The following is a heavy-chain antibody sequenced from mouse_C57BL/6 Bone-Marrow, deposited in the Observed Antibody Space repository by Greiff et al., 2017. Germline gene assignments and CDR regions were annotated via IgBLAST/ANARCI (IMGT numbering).Heavy chain of an antibody. CDR3: ARRDYGSRNLDD. J-gene: IGHJ2*01. D-gene: IGHD1-1*01. CDR1: GYTFTSYG. Sequence: VQLQQSGAELARPGASVKLSCKASGYTFTSYGISWVKQRTGQGLEWIGEIYPRSGNTYYNEKFKGKATLTADKSSSTAYMELRSLTSEDSAVYFCARRDYGSRNLDDWGQGTTLTVSS. V-gene: IGHV1-81*01. CDR2: IYPRSGNT.